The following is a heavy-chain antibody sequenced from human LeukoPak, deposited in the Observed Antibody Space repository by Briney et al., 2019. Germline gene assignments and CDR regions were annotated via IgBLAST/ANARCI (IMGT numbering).Heavy chain of an antibody. Sequence: SQTLSLTCVVPGDSVSSKNGAWNWIRQSPSRGLEWLGRTYYRSKWYNDYAESMEGRMTISQDTSKNQYSLHLNSVTPDDTAVYYCARDFGTTGWHTFAYWGQGTLVTVSS. CDR1: GDSVSSKNGA. V-gene: IGHV6-1*01. CDR2: TYYRSKWYN. J-gene: IGHJ4*02. D-gene: IGHD6-19*01. CDR3: ARDFGTTGWHTFAY.